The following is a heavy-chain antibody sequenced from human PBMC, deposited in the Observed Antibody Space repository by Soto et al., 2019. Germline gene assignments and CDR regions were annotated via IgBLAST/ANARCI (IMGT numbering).Heavy chain of an antibody. D-gene: IGHD4-17*01. J-gene: IGHJ2*01. V-gene: IGHV1-69*13. CDR1: GGTFSSYA. CDR2: IIPIFGTA. Sequence: SVKVSCKASGGTFSSYAISWVRQAPGQGLEWMGGIIPIFGTANYAQKFQGRVTITADESTSTAYMELSSLRSEDTAVYYCARGRDYGAEIRRWYFDLWGRGTLVTVSS. CDR3: ARGRDYGAEIRRWYFDL.